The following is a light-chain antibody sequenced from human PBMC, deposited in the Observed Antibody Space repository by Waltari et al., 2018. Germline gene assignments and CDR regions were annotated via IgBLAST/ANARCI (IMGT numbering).Light chain of an antibody. CDR1: TSDVGSYNY. V-gene: IGLV2-14*03. CDR3: SSYTSINTLVV. CDR2: DFP. J-gene: IGLJ2*01. Sequence: QSALTQPASVSGSPEQSITISCTGTTSDVGSYNYVSWYQQHPGKAPKLMIYDFPNRPSGVSNRFSGSQSGNTASLTISGLQAEDEADYYCSSYTSINTLVVFGGGTKLTVL.